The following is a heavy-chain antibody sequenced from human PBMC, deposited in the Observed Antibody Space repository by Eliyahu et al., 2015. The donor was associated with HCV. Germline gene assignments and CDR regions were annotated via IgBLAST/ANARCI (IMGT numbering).Heavy chain of an antibody. CDR2: ISYTGSL. CDR3: ARLYIGLRPPDY. V-gene: IGHV4-39*01. CDR1: GGSISSGNYY. J-gene: IGHJ4*02. Sequence: QLQLQESGPGLVKSSETLSLTCTVSGGSISSGNYYWGWVRQPPGKGLEWIGSISYTGSLYYNPSLKSRVTISVDTSKNQFSLKLSSVTAADTAVYYSARLYIGLRPPDYWGQGTLVTVSS. D-gene: IGHD5-12*01.